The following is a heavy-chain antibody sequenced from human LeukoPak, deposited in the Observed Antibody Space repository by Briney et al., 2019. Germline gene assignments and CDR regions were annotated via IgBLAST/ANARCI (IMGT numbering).Heavy chain of an antibody. CDR1: GGSFSGYY. V-gene: IGHV4-34*01. J-gene: IGHJ6*03. Sequence: SETLSLTCAVYGGSFSGYYWSWIRQPPGKGLEWIGEMNHSGSTNYNPSLKSRVTISVDTSKNQFSLKLSSVTAADTAVYYCARVPSIAARPGYYYYYMDVWGKGTTVTVSS. D-gene: IGHD6-6*01. CDR2: MNHSGST. CDR3: ARVPSIAARPGYYYYYMDV.